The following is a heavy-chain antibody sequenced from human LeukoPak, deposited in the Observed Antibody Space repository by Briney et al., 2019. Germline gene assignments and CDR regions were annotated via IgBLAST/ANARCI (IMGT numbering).Heavy chain of an antibody. CDR2: INQGGSEK. CDR1: GFTFNSHW. CDR3: ARDMVPAGIAFDY. V-gene: IGHV3-7*03. Sequence: GGSLRLSCTASGFTFNSHWKGWVRQAPGKGLERLANINQGGSEKYYVDSVKGRFTISRDNAKNSLYLQMNSLRAEDTAVYYCARDMVPAGIAFDYWGQGALVTVSS. D-gene: IGHD2-2*01. J-gene: IGHJ4*02.